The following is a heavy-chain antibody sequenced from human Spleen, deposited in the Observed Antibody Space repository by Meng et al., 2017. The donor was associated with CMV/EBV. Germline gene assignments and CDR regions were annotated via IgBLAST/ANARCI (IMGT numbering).Heavy chain of an antibody. CDR2: IYNSGAT. J-gene: IGHJ2*01. CDR1: GFTFSTYV. V-gene: IGHV4-59*01. CDR3: ARIRPGVWYFDL. Sequence: ESLKISCAASGFTFSTYVITWIRQTPGKGLEWIGYIYNSGATNYNPSLKSRVTISVDTSKNQFFLKLSSVTAADTAVYYCARIRPGVWYFDLWGRGTLVTVSS.